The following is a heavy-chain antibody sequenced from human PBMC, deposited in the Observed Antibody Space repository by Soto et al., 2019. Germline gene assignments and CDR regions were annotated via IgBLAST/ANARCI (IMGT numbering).Heavy chain of an antibody. Sequence: GGSLRLSCAGSGFTLTRSAVSWVRQAPGKGLEWVSGISAGGGGTYYADPVKGRFTISRDVAKNTVYLQMDGLRVEDTAVYYCAKDVLFCSGGSCLVGPAYKYDRWGQGTLVTVSS. J-gene: IGHJ4*02. CDR1: GFTLTRSA. V-gene: IGHV3-23*01. D-gene: IGHD2-15*01. CDR2: ISAGGGGT. CDR3: AKDVLFCSGGSCLVGPAYKYDR.